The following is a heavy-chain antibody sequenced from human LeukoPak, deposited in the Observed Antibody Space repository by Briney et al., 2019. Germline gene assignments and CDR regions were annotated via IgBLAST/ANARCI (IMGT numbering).Heavy chain of an antibody. CDR1: GFTFGDYG. V-gene: IGHV3-49*04. CDR3: TGSFGELTFFDY. CDR2: IRSKAYGGTT. Sequence: QPGGSLRLSCTTSGFTFGDYGMSWVRQAPGKGLEWVGLIRSKAYGGTTENAASVKGRFTISRDDSKSIAYLQMNSLKTEDTAVYYCTGSFGELTFFDYWGLGTLVTVSS. D-gene: IGHD3-10*01. J-gene: IGHJ4*02.